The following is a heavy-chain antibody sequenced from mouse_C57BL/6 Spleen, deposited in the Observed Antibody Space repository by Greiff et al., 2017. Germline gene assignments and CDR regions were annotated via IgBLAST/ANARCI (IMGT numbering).Heavy chain of an antibody. CDR2: ISYDGSN. D-gene: IGHD1-1*01. CDR1: GYSITSGYY. Sequence: EVQLKESGPGLVKPSQSLSLTCSVTGYSITSGYYWNWIRQFPGNKLEWMGYISYDGSNNYNPSLKNRISITRDTSKNQFFLKLNSVTTEDTATYYCARAAVVDDWYFDVWGTGTTVTVSS. J-gene: IGHJ1*03. V-gene: IGHV3-6*01. CDR3: ARAAVVDDWYFDV.